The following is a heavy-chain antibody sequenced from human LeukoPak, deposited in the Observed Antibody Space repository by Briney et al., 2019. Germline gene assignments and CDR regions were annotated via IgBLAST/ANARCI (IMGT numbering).Heavy chain of an antibody. D-gene: IGHD2-15*01. CDR2: FDPEYGVT. V-gene: IGHV1-24*01. J-gene: IGHJ6*04. CDR3: AAYCSGGSCDSDYYYYGMDV. CDR1: RYTLTELS. Sequence: ASVKVSCKVSRYTLTELSMHWVRQAPGNQLEWRGGFDPEYGVTIYAQKFQGRVTMTQGTSTDTAYMELSRLRSEDTAVYYCAAYCSGGSCDSDYYYYGMDVWGKGTTVTVSS.